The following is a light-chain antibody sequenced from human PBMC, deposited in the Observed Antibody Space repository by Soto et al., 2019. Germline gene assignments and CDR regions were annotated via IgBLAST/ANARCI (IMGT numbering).Light chain of an antibody. Sequence: SGFPQSPATLASFPGDRVTLSCMARPYINTILAWYQHRPGQAPRLLIYQTSIRAAGIPARFSASGSGTDFTLTISDVQPEDFALYYCHQRQSWPRTFGQGTKVDIK. CDR3: HQRQSWPRT. CDR1: PYINTI. J-gene: IGKJ1*01. V-gene: IGKV3-11*01. CDR2: QTS.